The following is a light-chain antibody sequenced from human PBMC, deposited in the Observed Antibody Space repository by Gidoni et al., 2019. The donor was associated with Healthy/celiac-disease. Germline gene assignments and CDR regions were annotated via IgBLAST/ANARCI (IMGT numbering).Light chain of an antibody. V-gene: IGKV3-15*01. CDR2: GAS. CDR1: QSVSRN. CDR3: QHYNNWPPWT. J-gene: IGKJ1*01. Sequence: EIVMTQSPSTLSVSPGERATLSCRASQSVSRNLAWYQHKPGQAPRLLIYGASTRATGIPARFSGSGSGTEFTLSISSLQPEDFAVYYCQHYNNWPPWTFGQGTKVEIK.